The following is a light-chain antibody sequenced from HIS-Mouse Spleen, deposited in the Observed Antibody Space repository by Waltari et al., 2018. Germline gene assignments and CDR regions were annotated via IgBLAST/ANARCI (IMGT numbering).Light chain of an antibody. CDR2: KDS. CDR3: QSADSSGTGWV. CDR1: ALPKQY. J-gene: IGLJ3*02. Sequence: SYELTQPPSVSVSPGQTARITCSGDALPKQYAYWYQQKAGQAPVLVIYKDSERPSGIPERFSGSSSGTTVTLTISGVQAEDEADYYCQSADSSGTGWVFGGGTKLTVL. V-gene: IGLV3-25*03.